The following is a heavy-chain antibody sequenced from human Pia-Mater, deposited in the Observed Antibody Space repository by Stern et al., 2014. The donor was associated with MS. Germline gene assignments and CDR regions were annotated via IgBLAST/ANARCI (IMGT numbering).Heavy chain of an antibody. J-gene: IGHJ5*02. D-gene: IGHD5-18*01. CDR3: ARGPLSYGYRWFDP. V-gene: IGHV4-31*03. CDR2: IYYSGST. CDR1: GGSISSGGYY. Sequence: QVQLVQSGPGLVKPSQTLSLTCTVSGGSISSGGYYWSWIRQHPGKGLEWNGYIYYSGSTYYNPSLKSRVTISVDTSKNQFSLKLSSVTAADTAVYYCARGPLSYGYRWFDPWGQGTLVTVSS.